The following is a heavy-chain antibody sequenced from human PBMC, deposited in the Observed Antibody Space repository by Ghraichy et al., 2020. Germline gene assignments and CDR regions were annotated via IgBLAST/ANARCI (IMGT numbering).Heavy chain of an antibody. CDR3: AKVSGYSHGFMDR. CDR2: IRYNGTNK. CDR1: GFTFRDYG. V-gene: IGHV3-30*02. J-gene: IGHJ5*02. D-gene: IGHD5-12*01. Sequence: GGSLRLSCAASGFTFRDYGMQWVRRAPGKGLEWVAFIRYNGTNKYYADSVKGRFTISRDNSKNTLYVQMNSLRPEDTAIYYCAKVSGYSHGFMDRWGQGTLVTVSS.